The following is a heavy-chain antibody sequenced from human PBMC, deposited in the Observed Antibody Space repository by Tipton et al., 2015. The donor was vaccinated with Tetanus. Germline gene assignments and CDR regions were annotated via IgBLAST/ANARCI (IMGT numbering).Heavy chain of an antibody. D-gene: IGHD6-13*01. Sequence: QVQLVQSGAEVKKPGSSVRVSCKSSGGPFSSYVIAWVRQAPGQGLEWMGGVLPLFGTIKYSQNFQDRVTITADASTSTVYMELGSLRSGDTAVYYCARSPLGYSTSWYYFDYWGQGTLVSVSS. CDR3: ARSPLGYSTSWYYFDY. CDR1: GGPFSSYV. V-gene: IGHV1-69*01. J-gene: IGHJ4*02. CDR2: VLPLFGTI.